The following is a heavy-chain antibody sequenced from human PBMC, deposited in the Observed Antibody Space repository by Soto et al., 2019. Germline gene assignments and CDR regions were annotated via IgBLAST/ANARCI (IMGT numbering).Heavy chain of an antibody. V-gene: IGHV3-21*01. CDR1: GVTLSSYS. CDR3: ARGLGETNTDYWFDP. J-gene: IGHJ5*02. Sequence: PGGSLRLSSAASGVTLSSYSMNWVRQSPGPGLEWVSSISRSSSYIYYADSIKVRFTISRDNAKNSLYLQMNSRRAEDTVVYYCARGLGETNTDYWFDPWGKG. D-gene: IGHD3-16*01. CDR2: ISRSSSYI.